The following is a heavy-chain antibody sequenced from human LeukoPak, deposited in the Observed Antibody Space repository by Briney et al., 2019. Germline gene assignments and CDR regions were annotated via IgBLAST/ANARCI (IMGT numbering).Heavy chain of an antibody. CDR2: ISGSGGGT. V-gene: IGHV3-23*01. J-gene: IGHJ6*02. Sequence: GGSLRLSCAASGFTFSSYAMSWVRQAPGKGLEWVSAISGSGGGTYYADSVKGRFTISRDNSKNTLYLQMNSLRAEDTAVYYCAKDIGAAADGFGVVIIWDYYYGMDVWGQGTTVTVSS. CDR3: AKDIGAAADGFGVVIIWDYYYGMDV. D-gene: IGHD3-3*01. CDR1: GFTFSSYA.